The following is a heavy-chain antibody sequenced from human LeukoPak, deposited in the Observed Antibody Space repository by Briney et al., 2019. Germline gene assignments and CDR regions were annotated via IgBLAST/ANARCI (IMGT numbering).Heavy chain of an antibody. CDR2: IYSGGST. V-gene: IGHV3-53*01. CDR3: ANTGSYSLY. CDR1: GFTVSSNY. Sequence: GGSLRLSCAASGFTVSSNYMSWVRQAPGKGLEWVSVIYSGGSTYYADSVKDRFIISRDNSKDTLFLQMNSLRVEDTAVYYCANTGSYSLYWGQGTLVTVSS. D-gene: IGHD1-1*01. J-gene: IGHJ4*02.